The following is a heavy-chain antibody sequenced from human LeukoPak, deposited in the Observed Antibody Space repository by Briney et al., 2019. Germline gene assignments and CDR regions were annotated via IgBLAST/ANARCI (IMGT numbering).Heavy chain of an antibody. V-gene: IGHV4-30-2*01. Sequence: SETLSLTCAVSGGSISSGGYSWSWIRQPPGKGLEWIGYIYHSGSTYYNPSLKSRVTISVDRSKNQFSLKLSSVIAADTAVYYCASAFWARGAFDIWGQGTMVTVSS. CDR2: IYHSGST. CDR1: GGSISSGGYS. J-gene: IGHJ3*02. D-gene: IGHD3-16*01. CDR3: ASAFWARGAFDI.